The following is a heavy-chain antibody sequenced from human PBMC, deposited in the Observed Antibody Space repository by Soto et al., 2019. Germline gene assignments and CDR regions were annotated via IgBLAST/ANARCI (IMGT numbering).Heavy chain of an antibody. CDR2: IIPMFRSS. CDR1: GGTFTDYA. J-gene: IGHJ4*02. V-gene: IGHV1-69*13. Sequence: ASVKVSCKASGGTFTDYAFSWVRQAPGKGLEWMGGIIPMFRSSNFAQKFQDRLTIFADASAGTAYMELSSLRSDDTAIYYCAKDVGFQQHLFVFDLWGQGTLVTVSS. CDR3: AKDVGFQQHLFVFDL. D-gene: IGHD3-10*02.